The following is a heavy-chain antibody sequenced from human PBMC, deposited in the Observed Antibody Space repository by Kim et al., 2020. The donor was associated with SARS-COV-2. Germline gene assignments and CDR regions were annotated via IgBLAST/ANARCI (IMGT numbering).Heavy chain of an antibody. D-gene: IGHD2-2*01. CDR1: GGSVSSGSYY. Sequence: SETLSLTCTVSGGSVSSGSYYWSWIRQPPGKGLEWIGYIYYSGSTNYNPSLKSRVTISVDTSKNKFSLKLSSVTAADTAVYYCARGTTYCSSTSCTPGSFDYWGQGTLVTVSS. V-gene: IGHV4-61*01. CDR2: IYYSGST. J-gene: IGHJ4*02. CDR3: ARGTTYCSSTSCTPGSFDY.